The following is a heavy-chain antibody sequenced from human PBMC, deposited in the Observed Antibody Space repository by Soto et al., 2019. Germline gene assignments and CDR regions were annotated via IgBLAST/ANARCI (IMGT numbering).Heavy chain of an antibody. CDR2: IYYTGST. Sequence: QLQLQESGPGLVKPSETLSLTCSVSGGSVSSSSYYWGWVRQPPGKGLEWIGTIYYTGSTSYSPSLKSRVTISVDTSKTQFSLNLNSVTAADTAVYYCAGRRAGDYYFDYWGQGTLATVSS. J-gene: IGHJ4*02. CDR3: AGRRAGDYYFDY. CDR1: GGSVSSSSYY. D-gene: IGHD1-26*01. V-gene: IGHV4-39*01.